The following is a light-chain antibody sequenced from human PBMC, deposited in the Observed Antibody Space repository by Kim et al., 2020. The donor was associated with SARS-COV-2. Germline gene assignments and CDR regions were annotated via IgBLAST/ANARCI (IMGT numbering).Light chain of an antibody. CDR3: QQCYTTPQT. V-gene: IGKV4-1*01. Sequence: RATITCKSSQSVLYSSNNKNYLAWYQQKPGQPPKLLIYWASTRESGVPDRFSGSGSGTDFTLTISSLQAEDVAVYYCQQCYTTPQTFGQGTKLEI. CDR2: WAS. CDR1: QSVLYSSNNKNY. J-gene: IGKJ2*01.